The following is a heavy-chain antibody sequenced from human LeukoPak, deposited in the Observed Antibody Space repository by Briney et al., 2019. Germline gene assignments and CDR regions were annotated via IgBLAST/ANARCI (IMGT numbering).Heavy chain of an antibody. CDR3: ARSGGYYDSSGYYNY. CDR1: GGSISSYY. D-gene: IGHD3-22*01. Sequence: PSETLSLTCTVSGGSISSYYWSWIRQPPGKGLEWIGYIYYSGSTNYNPSLKSRVTISVDTSKNQFSLRLSSVTAADTAVYYCARSGGYYDSSGYYNYWGQGTLVTVSS. CDR2: IYYSGST. J-gene: IGHJ4*02. V-gene: IGHV4-59*08.